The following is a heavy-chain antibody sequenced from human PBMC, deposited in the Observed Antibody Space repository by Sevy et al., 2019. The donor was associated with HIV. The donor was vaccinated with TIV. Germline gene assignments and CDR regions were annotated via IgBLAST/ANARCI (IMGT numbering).Heavy chain of an antibody. D-gene: IGHD3-10*01. J-gene: IGHJ4*02. CDR1: GGIFRSNA. CDR2: IIAVFGTT. V-gene: IGHV1-69*13. CDR3: AGDKYYYISGSFDY. Sequence: SVKVSCKTSGGIFRSNAISWVRQAPGQGLEWMGGIIAVFGTTNYAQKFQGRVTVTADESRGTAYMELSSLRSEDTAVYYCAGDKYYYISGSFDYWGQGTPVTVSS.